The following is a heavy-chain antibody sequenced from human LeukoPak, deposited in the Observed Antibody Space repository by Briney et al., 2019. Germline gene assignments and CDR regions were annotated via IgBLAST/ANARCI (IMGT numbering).Heavy chain of an antibody. CDR1: GFTFSSYG. D-gene: IGHD3-3*01. J-gene: IGHJ4*02. Sequence: GGSLRLSCAASGFTFSSYGMHWVRQPQDKGLEWVAFIRYDGSNKYYANSVKGRFTTSTDNSKKTLYLQMNSMRAEETAVYYCVKDLPMYYDFWSGLFDYWGQGTLVIVSS. CDR3: VKDLPMYYDFWSGLFDY. V-gene: IGHV3-30*02. CDR2: IRYDGSNK.